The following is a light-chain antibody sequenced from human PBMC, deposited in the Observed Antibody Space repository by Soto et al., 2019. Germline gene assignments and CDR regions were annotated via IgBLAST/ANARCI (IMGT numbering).Light chain of an antibody. J-gene: IGKJ3*01. CDR2: GAS. CDR3: QQYDNLPFT. Sequence: DIQMTQSPSSLSASVGDRVTITCQASQDISNYLNWYQQKPGQDPKLLIYGASNLETGVPSRFSGSASGTHFSFTISSLQPEDIATYYCQQYDNLPFTFGPGTKVDIK. V-gene: IGKV1-33*01. CDR1: QDISNY.